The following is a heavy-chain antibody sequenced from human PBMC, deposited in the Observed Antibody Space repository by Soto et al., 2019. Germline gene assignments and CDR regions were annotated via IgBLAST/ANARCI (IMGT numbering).Heavy chain of an antibody. CDR1: GGSISSSSYY. CDR3: ARHPGAWYFDL. D-gene: IGHD7-27*01. V-gene: IGHV4-39*01. Sequence: QLQLQESGPGLVKPSETLSLTCTVSGGSISSSSYYWGWIRQPPGKGLEWIGSIYYSGSTYYNPSLKSRVTISVDTSKNQFSLKLSSETAADTAVYYCARHPGAWYFDLWGRGTLVTVSS. J-gene: IGHJ2*01. CDR2: IYYSGST.